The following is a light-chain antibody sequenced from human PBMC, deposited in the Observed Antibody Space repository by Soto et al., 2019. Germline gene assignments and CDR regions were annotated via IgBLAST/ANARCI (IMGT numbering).Light chain of an antibody. CDR2: SAS. CDR3: QHLNGYPIT. CDR1: QGINIY. V-gene: IGKV1-9*01. J-gene: IGKJ5*01. Sequence: DIQLTQSPSFLSASVGDRVTITCRASQGINIYLAWYQQKVGRAPKLLIYSASALQSGVPSRFSGSGSGKXXXLXITXLQPXDFATYYCQHLNGYPITFGQGTRLDMK.